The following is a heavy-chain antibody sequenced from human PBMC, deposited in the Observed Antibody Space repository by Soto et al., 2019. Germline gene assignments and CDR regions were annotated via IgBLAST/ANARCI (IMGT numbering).Heavy chain of an antibody. Sequence: PGASLKISCKGSGYSFTSYWIGWLRQTPGKGLEWMGIIYPGDSDTRYSPSFQGQVTISADKSISTAYLQWISLKASDTAMYYCPRPSPHIVLVVANHNYYYRMAVSAQGTTVTVSS. CDR2: IYPGDSDT. CDR1: GYSFTSYW. J-gene: IGHJ6*02. V-gene: IGHV5-51*01. D-gene: IGHD2-15*01. CDR3: PRPSPHIVLVVANHNYYYRMAV.